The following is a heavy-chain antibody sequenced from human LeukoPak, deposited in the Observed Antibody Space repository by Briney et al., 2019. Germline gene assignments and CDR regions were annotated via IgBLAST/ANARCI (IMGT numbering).Heavy chain of an antibody. J-gene: IGHJ4*02. CDR3: PRHPFDIATATPGDFDY. D-gene: IGHD6-13*01. CDR2: IYYSGST. V-gene: IGHV4-39*01. Sequence: SETLSLTCTVSGGSITSSSYYWGWIRQPPGKGLEWIGSIYYSGSTYYNPSLKSRVTISVDTSKNQFSLKLRSVTAADTAVYYCPRHPFDIATATPGDFDYWGQGTLVTVSS. CDR1: GGSITSSSYY.